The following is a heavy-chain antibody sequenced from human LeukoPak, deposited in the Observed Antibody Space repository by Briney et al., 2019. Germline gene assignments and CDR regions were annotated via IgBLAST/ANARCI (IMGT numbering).Heavy chain of an antibody. V-gene: IGHV1-2*02. Sequence: ASVKVSCTSSGYTFTGYYMHWVRQAPGHGLEWMGWSNPNSGGTHYAQKFQGRVTMTRDTSINTAYMELSRLRSDDTAIYYCARGSSIVTSTIAWFDTWGQGALVAVSS. J-gene: IGHJ5*02. D-gene: IGHD6-6*01. CDR3: ARGSSIVTSTIAWFDT. CDR1: GYTFTGYY. CDR2: SNPNSGGT.